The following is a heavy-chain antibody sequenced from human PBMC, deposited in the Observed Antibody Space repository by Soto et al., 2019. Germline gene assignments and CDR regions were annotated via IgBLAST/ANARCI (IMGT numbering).Heavy chain of an antibody. CDR1: GYTFTGYY. Sequence: ASVKVSCKASGYTFTGYYMPWVRQAPGQGLEWMGWINPNSGGTNYAQKFQGRVTMTRDTSISTAYMELSRLRSDDTAVYYCARDGGYSYGKGWFDPWGQGTLVTVPQ. CDR2: INPNSGGT. J-gene: IGHJ5*02. V-gene: IGHV1-2*02. CDR3: ARDGGYSYGKGWFDP. D-gene: IGHD5-18*01.